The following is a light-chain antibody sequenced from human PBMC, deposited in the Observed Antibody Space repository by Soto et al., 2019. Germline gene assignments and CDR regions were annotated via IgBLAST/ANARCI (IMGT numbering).Light chain of an antibody. CDR3: QSYDNSLSGLV. CDR1: SSNIGAGYD. CDR2: ANS. J-gene: IGLJ3*02. V-gene: IGLV1-40*01. Sequence: QSVLTQPPSVSGAPGQRVTISCTGSSSNIGAGYDVQWYQQLPGTAPRLLIHANSNRPSRVPDRLSGSKSGTSGSLAITGLQAEDEGDYYCQSYDNSLSGLVVGGGTKRTVL.